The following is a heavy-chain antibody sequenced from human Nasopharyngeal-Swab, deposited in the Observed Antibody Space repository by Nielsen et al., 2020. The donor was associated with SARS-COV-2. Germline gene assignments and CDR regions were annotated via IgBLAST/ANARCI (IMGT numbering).Heavy chain of an antibody. CDR2: IYPGDSDP. CDR1: GYSFTSYW. J-gene: IGHJ4*02. Sequence: GESLKISCKGSGYSFTSYWIGWVRQMPGKGLEWMGIIYPGDSDPRYSPSFQGQVTISADKSISTAYLHWSSLKTSENAMYYCSRLGSGPRTYYFDYWGQGTLVTVSS. D-gene: IGHD2-15*01. CDR3: SRLGSGPRTYYFDY. V-gene: IGHV5-51*01.